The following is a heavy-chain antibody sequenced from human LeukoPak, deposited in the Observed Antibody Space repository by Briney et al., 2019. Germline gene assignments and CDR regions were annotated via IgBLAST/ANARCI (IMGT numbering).Heavy chain of an antibody. J-gene: IGHJ5*02. CDR1: GFTFSDYY. Sequence: GGSLRLSCAASGFTFSDYYMSWIRQAPGKGLEWVSYISSSGSTIYYADSVKGRFTISRDNAKNSLYLQMNSLRAEDTAVYYCARGDLSIAAAGTSVEVFDPWGPGNLVNVSS. D-gene: IGHD6-13*01. CDR3: ARGDLSIAAAGTSVEVFDP. CDR2: ISSSGSTI. V-gene: IGHV3-11*01.